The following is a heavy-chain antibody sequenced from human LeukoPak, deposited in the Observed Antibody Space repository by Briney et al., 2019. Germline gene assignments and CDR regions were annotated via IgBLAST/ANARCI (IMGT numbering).Heavy chain of an antibody. J-gene: IGHJ5*02. D-gene: IGHD3-9*01. CDR3: ARDFGYYDILKGNWFDP. CDR1: GYTFTNYG. CDR2: ISAYNGNT. Sequence: ASVKVSCKASGYTFTNYGITWVRQAPGQGLEWMGWISAYNGNTNYAQKVQGRVTMTTDTSTSTAYMELRSLRSDDTAVYYCARDFGYYDILKGNWFDPWGQGTLVTVSS. V-gene: IGHV1-18*01.